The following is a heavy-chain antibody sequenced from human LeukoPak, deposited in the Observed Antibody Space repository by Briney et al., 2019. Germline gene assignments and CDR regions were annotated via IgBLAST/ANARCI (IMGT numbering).Heavy chain of an antibody. CDR3: ARGIAAAGTLDYYYYYMDV. V-gene: IGHV4-39*07. Sequence: PSETLSLTCTVSGGSISSSSYYWGWIRQTPGKGLEWIGYIYYSGSTYYNPSLKSRVTISVDTSKNQLSLNLSSVTAADTAVYYCARGIAAAGTLDYYYYYMDVWGKGTTVTVSS. CDR1: GGSISSSSYY. J-gene: IGHJ6*03. CDR2: IYYSGST. D-gene: IGHD6-13*01.